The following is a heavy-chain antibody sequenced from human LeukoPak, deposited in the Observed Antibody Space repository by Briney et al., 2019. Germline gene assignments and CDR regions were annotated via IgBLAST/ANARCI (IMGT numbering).Heavy chain of an antibody. CDR1: GYSNSSDY. CDR3: TRYDSDTAMLGY. D-gene: IGHD3-22*01. Sequence: SETLSLTCTVSGYSNSSDYWGWIRQPPGKGLEWIGSIYHSGSTYYNPSLKSRVTISVDTSKNQFSLKLSSVTAADTAVYYCTRYDSDTAMLGYWGQGTLVTVSS. J-gene: IGHJ4*02. CDR2: IYHSGST. V-gene: IGHV4-38-2*02.